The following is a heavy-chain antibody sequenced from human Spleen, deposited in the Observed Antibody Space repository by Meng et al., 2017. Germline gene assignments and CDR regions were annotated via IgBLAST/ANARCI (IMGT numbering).Heavy chain of an antibody. J-gene: IGHJ4*02. CDR2: IHPSGNA. V-gene: IGHV1-18*01. D-gene: IGHD6-19*01. Sequence: VQLVQAGAEVKKSGASWKISCKASGYTYTHYQMDWVRQAPGQGLEWMGWIHPSGNANYAQKFQGRVTMTTDTSTTTAYMELRSLRSDDSALYYCVKHSSDWSLDSWGQGTLVTVSS. CDR3: VKHSSDWSLDS. CDR1: GYTYTHYQ.